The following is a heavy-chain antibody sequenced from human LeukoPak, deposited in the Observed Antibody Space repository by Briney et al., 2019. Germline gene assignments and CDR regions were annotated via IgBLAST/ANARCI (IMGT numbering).Heavy chain of an antibody. CDR1: GGSISSSSYY. V-gene: IGHV4-39*07. Sequence: PSETLSLTCTVSGGSISSSSYYWGWIRQPPGKGLEWIGSIYYSGSTYYNPSLKSRVTISVDTSKNQFSLKLSSVTAADTAVYYCARPANDRRDGYNRPWWDWGQGTLVTVSS. J-gene: IGHJ4*02. CDR2: IYYSGST. CDR3: ARPANDRRDGYNRPWWD. D-gene: IGHD5-24*01.